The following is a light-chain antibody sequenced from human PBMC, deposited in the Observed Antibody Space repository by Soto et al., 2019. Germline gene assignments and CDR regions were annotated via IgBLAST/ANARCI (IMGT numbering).Light chain of an antibody. J-gene: IGKJ2*01. Sequence: EIVMTQSPAALSVSPGERATLSCRASQSVDSNLAWYQQKPGQGPRLLIHGASTRAAGVPARFSGSGSGTDFTLTISSLQSEDSAVYYCQQYHNWPPQYTFGQGTKLQIK. CDR1: QSVDSN. V-gene: IGKV3-15*01. CDR2: GAS. CDR3: QQYHNWPPQYT.